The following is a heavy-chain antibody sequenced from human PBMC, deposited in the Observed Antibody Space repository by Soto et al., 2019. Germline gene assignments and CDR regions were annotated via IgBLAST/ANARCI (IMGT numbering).Heavy chain of an antibody. Sequence: QVQLVESGGGVVQPGRSLRLSCAASGFSFSTYGMHWVRQAPGKGLDWVAFIWDDGTNKYYADSVKGRFTISRDNSKNTLYLQMNSLRAEDTAVYYCVRDLREDGCSSSSCFYFDYWGQGTLVTVSS. J-gene: IGHJ4*02. CDR1: GFSFSTYG. D-gene: IGHD2-2*01. V-gene: IGHV3-33*01. CDR2: IWDDGTNK. CDR3: VRDLREDGCSSSSCFYFDY.